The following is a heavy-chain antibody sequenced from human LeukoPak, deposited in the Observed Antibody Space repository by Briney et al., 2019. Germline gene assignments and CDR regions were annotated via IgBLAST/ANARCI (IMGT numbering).Heavy chain of an antibody. D-gene: IGHD2-15*01. CDR2: ISYDGSNK. CDR3: ARRERYLLHIDY. V-gene: IGHV3-30*04. CDR1: GFTFSSYA. J-gene: IGHJ4*02. Sequence: GGSLRLSCAASGFTFSSYAIHWVRQAPGKGLEWVAAISYDGSNKNYADSVKGRFTISRDNSKNTLYLQMNSLRAEDTAVYYCARRERYLLHIDYWGQGTLVTVSS.